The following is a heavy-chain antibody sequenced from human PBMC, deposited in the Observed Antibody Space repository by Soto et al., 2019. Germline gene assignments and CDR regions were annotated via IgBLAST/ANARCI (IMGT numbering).Heavy chain of an antibody. CDR2: INRNGGST. Sequence: GGSLRLSCAASGFTFSSYWMSWVRQAPGKGLEWVSGINRNGGSTGYADSVKGRFTISRDNAKNSLYLQMNSLRAEDTALYYCARTIGSRNWFDPWGQGTLVTVSS. V-gene: IGHV3-20*04. CDR3: ARTIGSRNWFDP. CDR1: GFTFSSYW. D-gene: IGHD1-26*01. J-gene: IGHJ5*02.